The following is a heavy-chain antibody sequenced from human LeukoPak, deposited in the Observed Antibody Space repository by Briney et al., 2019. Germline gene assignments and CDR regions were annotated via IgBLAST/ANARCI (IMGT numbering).Heavy chain of an antibody. D-gene: IGHD6-19*01. CDR3: ARRDIAVAGTIDY. V-gene: IGHV1-2*02. CDR2: INPNSGGT. CDR1: EYTFTGYY. Sequence: ASVKVSCKASEYTFTGYYMHWVRQAPGQGLEWMGWINPNSGGTNYAQKFQGRVTMTRDTSISTAYMELSRLRSDDTAVYYCARRDIAVAGTIDYWGQGTLVTVSS. J-gene: IGHJ4*02.